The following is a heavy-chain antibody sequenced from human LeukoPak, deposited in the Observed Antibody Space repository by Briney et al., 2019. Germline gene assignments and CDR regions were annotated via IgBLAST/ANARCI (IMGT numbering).Heavy chain of an antibody. D-gene: IGHD5-24*01. Sequence: EESLKISCQGSGYSFTSYWIGWVRQVPGKGLEWMGIIWPDDSDKRYSPSFQGQVTISADKSISTAYLQWSSLKASDTAMYYCARQGKDGYRVVDYWGQGTLVTVSS. J-gene: IGHJ4*02. V-gene: IGHV5-51*01. CDR2: IWPDDSDK. CDR1: GYSFTSYW. CDR3: ARQGKDGYRVVDY.